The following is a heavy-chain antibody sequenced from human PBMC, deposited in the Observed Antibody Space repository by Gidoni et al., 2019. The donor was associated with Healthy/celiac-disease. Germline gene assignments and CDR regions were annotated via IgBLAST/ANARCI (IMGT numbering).Heavy chain of an antibody. D-gene: IGHD3-3*01. CDR2: ILYDGSNK. Sequence: QVQLVESVGGVVQPGRSLRLSCAASGFNFSSYGMHWVRQAPGKGQEGVAGILYDGSNKYYADSVKGRFTISRYNSKNTLYLQMNSLRAEDTAVYYCARDSSGYYYYGMDVWGQGTTVTVSS. CDR1: GFNFSSYG. CDR3: ARDSSGYYYYGMDV. J-gene: IGHJ6*02. V-gene: IGHV3-33*01.